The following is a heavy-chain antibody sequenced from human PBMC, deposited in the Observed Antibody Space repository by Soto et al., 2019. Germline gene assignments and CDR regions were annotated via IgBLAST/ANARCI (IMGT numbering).Heavy chain of an antibody. Sequence: PSETLSRTCTVSGGSISSYYWSWIRQPPGKGLEWIGYIYYSGSTNYNPSLKSRVTISVDTSKNQFSLKLSSVTAADTAVYYCAREMIAVAGAVGYYYYYMDVWGKGTTVTVSS. CDR2: IYYSGST. CDR1: GGSISSYY. CDR3: AREMIAVAGAVGYYYYYMDV. V-gene: IGHV4-59*01. D-gene: IGHD6-19*01. J-gene: IGHJ6*03.